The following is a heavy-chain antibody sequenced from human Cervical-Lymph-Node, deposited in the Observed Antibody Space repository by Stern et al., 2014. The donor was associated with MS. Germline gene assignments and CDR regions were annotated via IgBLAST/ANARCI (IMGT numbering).Heavy chain of an antibody. Sequence: QVQLQESGPGLVKPSETLSLTCTVSGGSISSYYWSWIRQPPGQGLEWIGYIYYSGSTNYNPSLKSRVTISVDTSKTQFSLKLSSVTAADTAVYYCAREALAAGGLDYWGQGTLVTVSS. J-gene: IGHJ4*02. CDR3: AREALAAGGLDY. D-gene: IGHD6-13*01. CDR2: IYYSGST. CDR1: GGSISSYY. V-gene: IGHV4-59*01.